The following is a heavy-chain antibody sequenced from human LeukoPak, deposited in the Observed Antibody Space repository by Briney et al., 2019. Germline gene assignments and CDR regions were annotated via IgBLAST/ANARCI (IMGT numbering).Heavy chain of an antibody. J-gene: IGHJ6*04. V-gene: IGHV4-34*01. CDR2: INHSGST. CDR3: AKDASWQQLVIPLGV. D-gene: IGHD6-13*01. Sequence: PSETLSLTCAVYGGSFSGYYWSWIRQPPGKGLEWIGEINHSGSTNYNPSLKSRVTISVDTSKNQFSLKLSSVTAADTAVYYCAKDASWQQLVIPLGVWGKGTTVTVSP. CDR1: GGSFSGYY.